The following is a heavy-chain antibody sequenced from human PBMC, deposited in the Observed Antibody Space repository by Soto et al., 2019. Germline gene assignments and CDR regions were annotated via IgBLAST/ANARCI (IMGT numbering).Heavy chain of an antibody. Sequence: SVQVSCKASGGTFSSYAISWVRQAPGQGLEWMGGIISIFGAANYAQKFQGRVTITADESTSTAYMELSSLRSEDTAVEYCAIAFNYRFDYWGQGTLVPVYS. CDR2: IISIFGAA. D-gene: IGHD3-10*01. J-gene: IGHJ4*02. CDR1: GGTFSSYA. V-gene: IGHV1-69*13. CDR3: AIAFNYRFDY.